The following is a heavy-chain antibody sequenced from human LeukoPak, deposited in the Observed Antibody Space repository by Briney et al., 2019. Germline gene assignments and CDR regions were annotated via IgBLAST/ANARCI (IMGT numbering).Heavy chain of an antibody. CDR2: IYHSGST. Sequence: SETLSLTCTVSGYSISSGYYWGWIRQPPGKGLEWIGSIYHSGSTYYNPSLKSRVTISVDTSKNQFSLKLSSVTAADTAVYYCARDSGTTGEVKFDPWGQGILVTVSS. CDR3: ARDSGTTGEVKFDP. J-gene: IGHJ5*02. V-gene: IGHV4-38-2*02. CDR1: GYSISSGYY. D-gene: IGHD3-10*01.